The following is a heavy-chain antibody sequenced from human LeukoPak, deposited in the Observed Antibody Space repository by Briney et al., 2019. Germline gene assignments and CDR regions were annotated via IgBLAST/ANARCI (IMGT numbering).Heavy chain of an antibody. CDR3: ARERTPKHYYGSGSYDRYFDY. J-gene: IGHJ4*02. CDR1: GFTLSDYY. V-gene: IGHV3-11*04. CDR2: ISSSGSTK. Sequence: PGGSLRLSCVASGFTLSDYYMAWIRQPPGKGLEWISFISSSGSTKYYADSVKGRFTISRDTTQNSLYLQMNSLRAEDTAVYYCARERTPKHYYGSGSYDRYFDYWGQGTLVTVSS. D-gene: IGHD3-10*01.